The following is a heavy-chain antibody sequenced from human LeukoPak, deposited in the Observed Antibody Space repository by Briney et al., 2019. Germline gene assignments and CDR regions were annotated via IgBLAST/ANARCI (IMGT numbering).Heavy chain of an antibody. D-gene: IGHD1-26*01. CDR1: GFTFGDYA. CDR2: IRSKAYGGTT. V-gene: IGHV3-49*04. CDR3: TRAMEWELLFDY. Sequence: GGSLRLSCTASGFTFGDYAMSWVRQAPGKGLEWVGLIRSKAYGGTTEYAASVKGRLTISRDDSKSIAYLQMNSLKTEDTAVYYCTRAMEWELLFDYWGQGTLVTVSS. J-gene: IGHJ4*02.